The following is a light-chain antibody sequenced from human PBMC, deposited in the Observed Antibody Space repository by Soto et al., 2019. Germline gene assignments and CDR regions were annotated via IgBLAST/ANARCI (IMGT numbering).Light chain of an antibody. Sequence: QSALTQPASVSGSPGQSITISCTGTSNDVGSYNYVSWYQQHPGKAPKLMIYEVTHRPSGVSDRFSGSKSGNTASLTISGLQAEDEADYYCSSYTTTSRVFGTGTKLTVL. CDR3: SSYTTTSRV. V-gene: IGLV2-14*01. CDR1: SNDVGSYNY. CDR2: EVT. J-gene: IGLJ1*01.